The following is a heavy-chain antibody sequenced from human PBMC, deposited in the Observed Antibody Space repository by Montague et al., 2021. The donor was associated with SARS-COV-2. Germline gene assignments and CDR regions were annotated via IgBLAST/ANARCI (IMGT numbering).Heavy chain of an antibody. Sequence: SETLSLTCAVYGGSFSGYYWSWIRQPPGKGLVWIGEISHSGSTNYNPSLKSRVTISIDTSKNQFSLKLSSVTAADTAVYYCARDPWRITIFGVVTRYGMDVWGQGTTVTVSS. CDR1: GGSFSGYY. CDR3: ARDPWRITIFGVVTRYGMDV. D-gene: IGHD3-3*01. J-gene: IGHJ6*02. V-gene: IGHV4-34*01. CDR2: ISHSGST.